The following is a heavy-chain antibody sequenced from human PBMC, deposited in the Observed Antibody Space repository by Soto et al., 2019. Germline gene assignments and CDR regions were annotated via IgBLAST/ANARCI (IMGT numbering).Heavy chain of an antibody. V-gene: IGHV4-59*01. CDR3: ARGGVIKGARRGFDY. CDR2: VYSSGSA. CDR1: GGSISRYY. Sequence: QVQLQESGPGLVKPSETLSLTCSISGGSISRYYWTWIRQPPGKGLEWIGYVYSSGSANYNPSLTSRLTISVDTSKNQFSLMLTSVTAADTAVYYCARGGVIKGARRGFDYWGQGTLVTVSS. J-gene: IGHJ4*02.